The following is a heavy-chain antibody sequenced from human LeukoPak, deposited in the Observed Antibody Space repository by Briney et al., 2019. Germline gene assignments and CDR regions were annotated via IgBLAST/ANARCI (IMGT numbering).Heavy chain of an antibody. D-gene: IGHD4-17*01. CDR3: ARVGVGYGDSKDYYYYYYMDV. V-gene: IGHV4-31*03. CDR2: VYKSENT. CDR1: GASISSGASY. J-gene: IGHJ6*03. Sequence: SETLSLTCTVSGASISSGASYWSWIRQHPGKGLEWIGYVYKSENTYYNPSLKSRVTISVDTSKNQFSLKLSSVTAADTAVYYCARVGVGYGDSKDYYYYYYMDVWGKGTTVTVSS.